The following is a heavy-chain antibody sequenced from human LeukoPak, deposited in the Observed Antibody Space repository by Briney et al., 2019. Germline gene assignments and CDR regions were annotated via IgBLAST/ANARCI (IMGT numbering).Heavy chain of an antibody. V-gene: IGHV4-34*01. J-gene: IGHJ4*02. CDR1: GDSISNYY. D-gene: IGHD6-13*01. Sequence: SETLSLTCTVSGDSISNYYWTWIRQPPGKGLEWIGETNHSGSTNYNPSLRSRVTISVDTSKNQFSLKLSSVTAADTAVYYCARHGGSSSWYFVYWGQGTLVTVSS. CDR2: TNHSGST. CDR3: ARHGGSSSWYFVY.